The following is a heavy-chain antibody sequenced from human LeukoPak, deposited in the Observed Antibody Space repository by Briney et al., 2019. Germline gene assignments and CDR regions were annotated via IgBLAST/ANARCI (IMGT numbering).Heavy chain of an antibody. J-gene: IGHJ4*02. CDR3: ARDIPSGFYTPDY. D-gene: IGHD5-12*01. V-gene: IGHV3-7*01. CDR2: IETDGDEK. Sequence: GLEWVANIETDGDEKNYVDSVKGRFTISRDNARNSLYLQMSSLRVEDTAEYYCARDIPSGFYTPDYWGRGTLVTVSS.